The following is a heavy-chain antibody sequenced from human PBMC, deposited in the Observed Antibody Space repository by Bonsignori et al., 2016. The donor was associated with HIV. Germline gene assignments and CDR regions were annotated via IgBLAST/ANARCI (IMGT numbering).Heavy chain of an antibody. V-gene: IGHV3-23*01. CDR1: GFTFSSYD. D-gene: IGHD1-1*01. J-gene: IGHJ5*02. CDR3: AKHWDL. CDR2: ITSSGAAT. Sequence: ELQLLESGGGLVQPGGSLTLSCGASGFTFSSYDMSWVRQAPGKGLEWVSTITSSGAATYYADSVKGRFTISRDNSKNTLYLQMSSLRVEDTALYYCAKHWDLWGQGTLVTV.